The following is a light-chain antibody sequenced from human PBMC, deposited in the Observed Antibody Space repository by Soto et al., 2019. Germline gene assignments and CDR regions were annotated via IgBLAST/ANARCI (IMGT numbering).Light chain of an antibody. CDR3: SSFTISRNTVI. CDR2: DVS. CDR1: SSDLDGYNY. V-gene: IGLV2-14*01. J-gene: IGLJ2*01. Sequence: QSVLTQPASVSGSPGQSITISFTGTSSDLDGYNYVSWYQYHPGKAPKLMIYDVSNRPSGISNRFSGSKSGNTASLTIYGLQAEDDADYYGSSFTISRNTVIFGGGTKLTVL.